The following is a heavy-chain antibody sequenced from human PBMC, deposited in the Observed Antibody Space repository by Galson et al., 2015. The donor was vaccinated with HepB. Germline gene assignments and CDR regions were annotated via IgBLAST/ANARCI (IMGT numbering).Heavy chain of an antibody. CDR1: GYSFTSYW. V-gene: IGHV5-10-1*01. CDR2: IDPSDSCT. CDR3: ARLTTNYYYMDV. Sequence: QSGAEVKKPGESLRISCKGSGYSFTSYWISWVRQVPGKGLEWMGRIDPSDSCTNYSPSFQGHVTISADKSISTAYLQWSSLKASDTAMYYCARLTTNYYYMDVWGKGTTVTVSS. J-gene: IGHJ6*03. D-gene: IGHD4-17*01.